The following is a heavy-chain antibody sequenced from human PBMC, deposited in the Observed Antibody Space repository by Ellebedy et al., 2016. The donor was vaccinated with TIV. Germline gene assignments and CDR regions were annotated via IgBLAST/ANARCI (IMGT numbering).Heavy chain of an antibody. V-gene: IGHV3-33*06. CDR2: IWYDGINK. Sequence: PGGSLRLSCAASGFTFSSYAMHWVRQAPGKGLEWVSVIWYDGINKYYADSVKGRFTISRDNSKNTPFLQMNSLRVEDTAVYYCAKELKEGSSDYWGQGTLVTVSS. CDR1: GFTFSSYA. J-gene: IGHJ4*02. CDR3: AKELKEGSSDY. D-gene: IGHD6-19*01.